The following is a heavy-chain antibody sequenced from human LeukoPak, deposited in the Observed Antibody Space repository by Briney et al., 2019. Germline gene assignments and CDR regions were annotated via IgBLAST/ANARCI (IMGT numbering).Heavy chain of an antibody. Sequence: PGGSLRPSCAASGFTFSSYAMSWVRKAPGKGLEWVSAISGSGGSTYYADSVKGRFTISRDNSKNTLYLQMNSLRAEDTAVYYCAKDMRGSTRYWFGELHDAFDIWGQGTMVTLSS. CDR2: ISGSGGST. J-gene: IGHJ3*02. CDR1: GFTFSSYA. V-gene: IGHV3-23*01. D-gene: IGHD3-10*01. CDR3: AKDMRGSTRYWFGELHDAFDI.